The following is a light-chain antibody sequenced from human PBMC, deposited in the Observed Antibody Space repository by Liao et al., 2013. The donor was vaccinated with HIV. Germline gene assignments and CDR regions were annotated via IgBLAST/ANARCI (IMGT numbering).Light chain of an antibody. CDR2: YDR. V-gene: IGLV3-21*04. Sequence: SYELTQPPSVSVAPGKTAKITCGGNNIGSKSVHWYQQKPGQAPVLVIYYDRDRPSVIPERFSGSNSGNTATLTISRAEAGDEADYYCQLWDRSSAHPCVFGPGTKVTVL. J-gene: IGLJ1*01. CDR3: QLWDRSSAHPCV. CDR1: NIGSKS.